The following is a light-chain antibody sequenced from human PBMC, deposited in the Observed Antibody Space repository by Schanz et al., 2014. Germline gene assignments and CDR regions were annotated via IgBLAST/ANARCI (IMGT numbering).Light chain of an antibody. CDR1: QRVSSSY. J-gene: IGKJ1*01. CDR3: QQYGSSPRT. CDR2: GAS. V-gene: IGKV3-20*01. Sequence: EIVLTQSPGTLSLSPGERATLSCRASQRVSSSYLAWYQQKPGQAPRLLIYGASSRATGIPDRFSGSGSGTHFTLTISRLEPEDCAVYYCQQYGSSPRTFGQGTKVEIK.